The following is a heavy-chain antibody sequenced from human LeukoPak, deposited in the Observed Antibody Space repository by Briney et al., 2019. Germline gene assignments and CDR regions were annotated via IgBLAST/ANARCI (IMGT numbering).Heavy chain of an antibody. CDR1: GFTFSSYA. D-gene: IGHD2-21*01. V-gene: IGHV3-30-3*01. CDR3: AKDEVAYCGGDCYPQLGY. J-gene: IGHJ4*02. CDR2: ISYDGSNK. Sequence: PGGSLRLSCAASGFTFSSYAMHWVRQAPGKGLEWVAVISYDGSNKYYADSVKGRFTISRDNSKNTLYLQMNSLRAEDTAVYYCAKDEVAYCGGDCYPQLGYWGQGTLVTVSS.